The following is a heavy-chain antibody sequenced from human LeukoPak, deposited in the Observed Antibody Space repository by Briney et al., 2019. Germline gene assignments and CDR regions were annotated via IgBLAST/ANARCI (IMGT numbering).Heavy chain of an antibody. V-gene: IGHV3-23*01. D-gene: IGHD3-22*01. Sequence: PGGSLRLSCAASGFTSSSYAMSWVRQAPGKGLEWVSAISGSGGSTYYADSVKGRFTISRDNSKNTLYLQMNSLRAEDTAVYYCAKDQNYYDSSGYFWGQGTLVTVSS. CDR2: ISGSGGST. CDR3: AKDQNYYDSSGYF. CDR1: GFTSSSYA. J-gene: IGHJ4*02.